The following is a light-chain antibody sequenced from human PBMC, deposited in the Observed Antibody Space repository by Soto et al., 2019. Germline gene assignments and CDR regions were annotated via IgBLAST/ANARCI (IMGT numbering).Light chain of an antibody. CDR1: QSFNSIY. CDR2: GAS. Sequence: EIVLTQSPGTLSLSPGERATLSCRASQSFNSIYLAWYQQKPGQAPRLLIYGASSRATGIPARFSGSGSGTDFTLTISRLEPEDFAVYYCQQYGSSPITFGQRTRLEIK. J-gene: IGKJ5*01. V-gene: IGKV3-20*01. CDR3: QQYGSSPIT.